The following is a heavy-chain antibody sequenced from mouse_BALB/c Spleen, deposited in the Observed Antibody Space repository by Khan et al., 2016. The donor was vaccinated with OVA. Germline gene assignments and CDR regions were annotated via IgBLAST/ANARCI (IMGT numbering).Heavy chain of an antibody. CDR2: INPTSGYT. CDR3: TRDRIDY. CDR1: GYTFTTYW. V-gene: IGHV1-7*01. J-gene: IGHJ2*01. Sequence: QVQPQQSGAEPAKPGASVKMSCKASGYTFTTYWMHWVKQRPGQGLEWIGYINPTSGYTDYNDKFKDRATLSADKSSSTAYMQLNSLTSENYAVYYCTRDRIDYWGQGTTLTVSS.